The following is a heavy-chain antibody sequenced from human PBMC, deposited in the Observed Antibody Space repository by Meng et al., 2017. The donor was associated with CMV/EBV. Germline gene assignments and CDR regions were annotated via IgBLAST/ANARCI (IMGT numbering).Heavy chain of an antibody. D-gene: IGHD1-7*01. CDR2: INPNSGGT. CDR1: GYTFNGYY. J-gene: IGHJ2*01. V-gene: IGHV1-2*02. CDR3: ATYIGNYINWYFDL. Sequence: QVQLVQAGAEVKKPGASVKVSCRASGYTFNGYYMHWVRQAPGQGLEWMGWINPNSGGTNYAQKFQGRVTMTRDTSISTAYMELSRLRSDDTAVYYCATYIGNYINWYFDLWGRGTLVTVSS.